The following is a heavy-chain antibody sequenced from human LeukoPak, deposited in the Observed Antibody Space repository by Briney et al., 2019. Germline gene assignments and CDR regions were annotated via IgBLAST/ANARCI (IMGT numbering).Heavy chain of an antibody. CDR1: GGSISSYY. Sequence: SETLSLTCTVSGGSISSYYWSWIRQPPGKGLEWIGYISYTGSTNYNPSLKSRVTISVDTSRNQFSLRLTSVTAADTAVYYCARYSTSWHYFDYWGQGTLVTVSS. V-gene: IGHV4-59*08. CDR3: ARYSTSWHYFDY. D-gene: IGHD6-13*01. J-gene: IGHJ4*02. CDR2: ISYTGST.